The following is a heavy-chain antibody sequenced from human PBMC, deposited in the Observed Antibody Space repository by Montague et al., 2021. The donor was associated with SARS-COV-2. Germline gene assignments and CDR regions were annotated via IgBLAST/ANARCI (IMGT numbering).Heavy chain of an antibody. Sequence: SLRLSCADFGFTFSSYAMHWVRQGPGKGLEWVAVISYDESNKYYADSVKGRFTISRDNSKNTLYLQMNNLRAEDTAVYYCATQAPGTPDAFDVWGQGTMVTVSS. D-gene: IGHD6-13*01. CDR3: ATQAPGTPDAFDV. J-gene: IGHJ3*01. CDR2: ISYDESNK. V-gene: IGHV3-30*04. CDR1: GFTFSSYA.